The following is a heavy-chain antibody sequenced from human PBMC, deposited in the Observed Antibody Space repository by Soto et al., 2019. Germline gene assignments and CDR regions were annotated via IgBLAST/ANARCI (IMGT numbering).Heavy chain of an antibody. D-gene: IGHD2-15*01. CDR2: INHSGST. J-gene: IGHJ4*02. CDR3: ARGRSGGSCYSVFTSCGLTFDY. Sequence: QVQLQQWGAGLLKPSETLSLTCAVYGGSFSGYYWSWIRQPPGKGLEWIGEINHSGSTNYNPSLNSRVTISVDTSKTQFALKLSSVTAADTAVYYCARGRSGGSCYSVFTSCGLTFDYWGQGTLVTVSS. V-gene: IGHV4-34*01. CDR1: GGSFSGYY.